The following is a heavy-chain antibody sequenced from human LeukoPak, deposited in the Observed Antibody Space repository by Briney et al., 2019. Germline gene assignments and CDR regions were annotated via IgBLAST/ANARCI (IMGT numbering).Heavy chain of an antibody. V-gene: IGHV4-38-2*02. Sequence: SETLSLTCTVSGYSISSGYYWGWIRQPPGKGLEWIGSIYHSGSTYYNPSLKSRVTISVDTSKNQFSLKLSSVTAADTAVYYCARGPARYCIDYWGQGTLVTVSS. D-gene: IGHD6-13*01. CDR2: IYHSGST. J-gene: IGHJ4*02. CDR3: ARGPARYCIDY. CDR1: GYSISSGYY.